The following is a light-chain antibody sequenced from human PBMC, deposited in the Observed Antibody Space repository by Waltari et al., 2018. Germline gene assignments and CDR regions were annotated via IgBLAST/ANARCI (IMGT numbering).Light chain of an antibody. CDR2: QDN. CDR3: QAWDRNTYVV. J-gene: IGLJ2*01. V-gene: IGLV3-1*01. Sequence: SYEVTQPPSVSVSPGQTASITCSGDKLEDKSVCWYQQKPGQSPMLVLHQDNKRPSGIPERFSGFNSGNTATLTISETQALDEADYYCQAWDRNTYVVFGGGTKLTVL. CDR1: KLEDKS.